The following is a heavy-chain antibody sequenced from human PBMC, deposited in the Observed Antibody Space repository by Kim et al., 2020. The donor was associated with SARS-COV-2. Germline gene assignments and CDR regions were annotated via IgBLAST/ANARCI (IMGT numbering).Heavy chain of an antibody. Sequence: GGSLRLSCAASGFTFSSYAMSWVRQAPGKGLEWVSAISGSGGSTYYADSVKGRFTISRDNSKNTLYLQMNSLRAEDTAVYYCAKDLKYYDILTGPLDYWGQGTLVTVSS. CDR1: GFTFSSYA. CDR3: AKDLKYYDILTGPLDY. D-gene: IGHD3-9*01. CDR2: ISGSGGST. V-gene: IGHV3-23*01. J-gene: IGHJ4*02.